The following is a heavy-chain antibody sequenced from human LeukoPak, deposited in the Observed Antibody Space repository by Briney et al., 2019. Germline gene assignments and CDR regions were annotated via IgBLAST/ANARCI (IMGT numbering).Heavy chain of an antibody. V-gene: IGHV3-23*01. CDR2: ISGNDDNK. D-gene: IGHD2-2*01. Sequence: GGSLRLSCAASGFTFNSYALSWVRQAPGKGLEWVSAISGNDDNKYYADSVKGRFTISRDISKNTLYLQMNSLRVEDTAVYYCARGPFHVVVPAAMNYWGQGTLVTVSS. CDR1: GFTFNSYA. CDR3: ARGPFHVVVPAAMNY. J-gene: IGHJ4*02.